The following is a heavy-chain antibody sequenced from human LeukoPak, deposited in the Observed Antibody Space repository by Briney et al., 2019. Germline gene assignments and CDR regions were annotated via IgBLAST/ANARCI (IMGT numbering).Heavy chain of an antibody. CDR3: ARGFKELLWFGELLYVWFDP. CDR1: GYTFTSYD. D-gene: IGHD3-10*01. CDR2: MNPNSGNT. J-gene: IGHJ5*02. Sequence: ASVKVSCEASGYTFTSYDINWVRQATGQGLEWIGWMNPNSGNTGYAQKFQGRVTMTRNTSISTAYMELSSLRSEDTAVYYCARGFKELLWFGELLYVWFDPWGQGTLVTVSS. V-gene: IGHV1-8*01.